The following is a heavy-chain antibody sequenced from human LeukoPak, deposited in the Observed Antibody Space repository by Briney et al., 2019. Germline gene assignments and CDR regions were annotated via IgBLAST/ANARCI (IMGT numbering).Heavy chain of an antibody. Sequence: SETLSLTCTVSGGSINSYYWSWIRQPPGKGLEWIGYIYYSGSTNYNPSLKSRVTMSVDTSKNQFSLKLSSVTAADTAVYYCARDGSQYYYYMDVWGKGTTVTISS. CDR1: GGSINSYY. V-gene: IGHV4-59*12. CDR2: IYYSGST. CDR3: ARDGSQYYYYMDV. J-gene: IGHJ6*03.